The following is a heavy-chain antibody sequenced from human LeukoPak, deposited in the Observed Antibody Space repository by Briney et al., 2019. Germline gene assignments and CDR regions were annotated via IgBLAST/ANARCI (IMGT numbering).Heavy chain of an antibody. CDR1: GGTFSSYA. CDR2: IIPIFGTA. V-gene: IGHV1-69*13. J-gene: IGHJ6*03. D-gene: IGHD6-13*01. CDR3: AQGGGSSQRTYYYYYMDV. Sequence: SVKVSCKASGGTFSSYAISWVRQAPGQGLEWMGGIIPIFGTANYAQKFQGRVTIAADESTSTAYMELSSLRSEDTAVYYCAQGGGSSQRTYYYYYMDVWGKGTTVTISS.